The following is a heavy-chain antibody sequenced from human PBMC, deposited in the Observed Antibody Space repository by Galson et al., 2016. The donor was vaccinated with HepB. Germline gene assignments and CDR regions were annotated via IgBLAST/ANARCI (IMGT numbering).Heavy chain of an antibody. Sequence: ETLSLTCVVSGGSFSGYFWAWIRQPPGKGLEWIGESDHTGSANYNPSLESRVIISVDPSERRFSLKLSSVTAADTAVYYCARNIVGAHRYWGQGILVTVSS. J-gene: IGHJ4*02. V-gene: IGHV4-34*01. CDR1: GGSFSGYF. CDR2: SDHTGSA. D-gene: IGHD1-26*01. CDR3: ARNIVGAHRY.